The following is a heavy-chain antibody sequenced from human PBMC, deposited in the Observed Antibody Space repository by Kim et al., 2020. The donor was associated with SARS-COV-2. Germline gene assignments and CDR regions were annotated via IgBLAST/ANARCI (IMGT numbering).Heavy chain of an antibody. J-gene: IGHJ3*02. D-gene: IGHD5-18*01. Sequence: SETLSLTCAVSGGSISSSNWWSWVRQPPGKGLEWIGEIYHSGSTNYNPSLKSRVTISVDKSKNQFSLKLSSVTAADTAVYYCARGGIQTGLPDTLDAFDIWGQGTMVTVSS. CDR2: IYHSGST. CDR3: ARGGIQTGLPDTLDAFDI. CDR1: GGSISSSNW. V-gene: IGHV4-4*02.